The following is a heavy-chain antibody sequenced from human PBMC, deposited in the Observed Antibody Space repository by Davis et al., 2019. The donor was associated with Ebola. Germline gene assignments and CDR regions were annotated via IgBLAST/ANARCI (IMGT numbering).Heavy chain of an antibody. V-gene: IGHV3-69-1*01. CDR1: GFAFGDYP. J-gene: IGHJ4*02. CDR3: ARGILDY. CDR2: ISSSGSI. Sequence: GESLKISCTASGFAFGDYPLIWFRQAPGKGLEWVSYISSSGSIYYADSVKGRFTISRDNAKNSSYLQMNGLRAEDTAMYYCARGILDYWGQGIFVTVSS.